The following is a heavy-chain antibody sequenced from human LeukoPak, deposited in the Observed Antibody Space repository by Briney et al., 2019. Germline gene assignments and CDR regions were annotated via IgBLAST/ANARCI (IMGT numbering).Heavy chain of an antibody. V-gene: IGHV4-59*08. Sequence: SETLSLTCTVSGGSISSYYWSWIRQPPGKGLEWIGYIYYSGSTYYNPSLKSRVTISVDTSKNQFSLKLSSVTAADTAVYYCARFGDYSNYVYYYYYYMDVWGKGTTVTVSS. J-gene: IGHJ6*03. CDR2: IYYSGST. CDR3: ARFGDYSNYVYYYYYYMDV. CDR1: GGSISSYY. D-gene: IGHD4-11*01.